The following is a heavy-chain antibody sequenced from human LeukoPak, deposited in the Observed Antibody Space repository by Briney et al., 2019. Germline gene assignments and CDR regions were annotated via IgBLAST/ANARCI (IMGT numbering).Heavy chain of an antibody. J-gene: IGHJ4*02. CDR2: ISSGGINT. V-gene: IGHV3-11*03. CDR3: AKLGIRVGATLDY. D-gene: IGHD1-26*01. Sequence: PGGSLRLSCAASGFIFSDYYMTWIRQAPGKGLEWVSYISSGGINTHYADSVKGRFTISRDNSKNTLYLQMNSLRAEDTAVYYCAKLGIRVGATLDYWGQGTLVTVSS. CDR1: GFIFSDYY.